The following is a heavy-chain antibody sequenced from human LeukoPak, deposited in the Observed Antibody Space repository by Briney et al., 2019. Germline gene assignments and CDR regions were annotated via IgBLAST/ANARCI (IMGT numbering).Heavy chain of an antibody. Sequence: PSETLSLTCTVSGYSISSGYYWSWIRQTPGKGLEWIGDIHYTGTTKYNPSVKSRVTISIDTSKNQFSLELSSVTATDTAVYFCATNRVGTYDRPFDIWGQGTMVTVS. J-gene: IGHJ3*02. D-gene: IGHD1-26*01. CDR2: IHYTGTT. CDR1: GYSISSGYY. V-gene: IGHV4-38-2*02. CDR3: ATNRVGTYDRPFDI.